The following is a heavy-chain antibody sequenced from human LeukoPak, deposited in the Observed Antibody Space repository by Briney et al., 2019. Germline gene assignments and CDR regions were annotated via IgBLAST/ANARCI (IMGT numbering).Heavy chain of an antibody. CDR3: AKDSTYYYGSGSYYNLDY. J-gene: IGHJ4*02. D-gene: IGHD3-10*01. V-gene: IGHV3-30*02. Sequence: PGGSLRLSCAASGFTFSSYGMHWVRQAPGEGLEWVAFIRYDGSNKYYADSVKGRFTISRDNSKNTLYLQMNSLRAEDTAVYYCAKDSTYYYGSGSYYNLDYWGQGTLVTVSS. CDR2: IRYDGSNK. CDR1: GFTFSSYG.